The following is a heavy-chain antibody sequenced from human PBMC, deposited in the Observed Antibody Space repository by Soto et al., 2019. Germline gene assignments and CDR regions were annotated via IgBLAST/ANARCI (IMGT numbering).Heavy chain of an antibody. CDR1: GFTFSSYS. D-gene: IGHD2-2*01. Sequence: GGSLRLSCAASGFTFSSYSMNWVRQAPGKGLEWVSYISSSSSTIYYADSVKGRFTISRDNAKNSLYLQMNSLRAEDTAVYYCARDLRGYCSSTSCSFDYWGQGTLVTVSS. CDR2: ISSSSSTI. CDR3: ARDLRGYCSSTSCSFDY. J-gene: IGHJ4*02. V-gene: IGHV3-48*01.